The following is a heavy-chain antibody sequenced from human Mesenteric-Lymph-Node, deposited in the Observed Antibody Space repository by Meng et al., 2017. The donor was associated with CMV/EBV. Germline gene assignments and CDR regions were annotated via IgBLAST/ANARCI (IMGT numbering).Heavy chain of an antibody. CDR3: ARAPYYGSGPHMEFDY. Sequence: GYTFTSYAMHWVRQAPGQRLEWMGWINAGNGNTKYSQKFQGRVTITRDTSASTAYMELSSLRSEDTAVYYCARAPYYGSGPHMEFDYWGQGTLVTVSS. CDR2: INAGNGNT. CDR1: GYTFTSYA. D-gene: IGHD3-10*01. V-gene: IGHV1-3*01. J-gene: IGHJ4*02.